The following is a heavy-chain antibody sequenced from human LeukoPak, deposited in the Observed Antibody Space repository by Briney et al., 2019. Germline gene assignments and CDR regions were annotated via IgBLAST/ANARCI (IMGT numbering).Heavy chain of an antibody. Sequence: VASVKVSCKASGYTFTSYGISWVRQAPGQGLEWMGWISAYNGNTNYAQKLQGRVTMTTDTSTSTAYMELRSLRSDDTAVYYCATSTFGGVINYWGQGTLVTVSS. CDR1: GYTFTSYG. CDR3: ATSTFGGVINY. CDR2: ISAYNGNT. D-gene: IGHD3-16*02. V-gene: IGHV1-18*01. J-gene: IGHJ4*02.